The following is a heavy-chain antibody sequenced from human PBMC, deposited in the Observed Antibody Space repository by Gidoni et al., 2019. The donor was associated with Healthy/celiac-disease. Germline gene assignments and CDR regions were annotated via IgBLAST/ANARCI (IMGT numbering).Heavy chain of an antibody. V-gene: IGHV3-23*01. D-gene: IGHD6-19*01. J-gene: IGHJ1*01. CDR2: ISGSGGST. CDR1: GFTFSSYA. CDR3: AKTGSQWLFFQH. Sequence: EVQLLESGGGVVQPGGSLRLSCAASGFTFSSYAMIWVRQAPGQGLEWVSVISGSGGSTYYSDSVKGLFTISRDNSKNTLYLQINGRRAEDPAVYYCAKTGSQWLFFQHWGQGTLVTVSS.